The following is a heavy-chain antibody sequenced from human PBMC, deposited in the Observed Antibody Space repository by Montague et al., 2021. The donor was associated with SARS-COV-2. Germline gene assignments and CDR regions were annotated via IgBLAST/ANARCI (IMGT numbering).Heavy chain of an antibody. V-gene: IGHV4-39*07. Sequence: SETLSLTYTVSGGSISSSNYYWGWIRQPPGKGLEWIGSIYYSGTTYYNPSLQSRVTISVDTSKNQFSLKLSSVTAADTAVYYCASVYTVTYYFDYWGRGTLVTVSS. J-gene: IGHJ4*02. CDR3: ASVYTVTYYFDY. CDR2: IYYSGTT. D-gene: IGHD4-17*01. CDR1: GGSISSSNYY.